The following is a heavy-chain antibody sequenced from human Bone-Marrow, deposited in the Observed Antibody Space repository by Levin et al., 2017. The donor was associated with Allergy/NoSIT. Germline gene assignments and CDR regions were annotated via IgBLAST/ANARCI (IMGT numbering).Heavy chain of an antibody. CDR3: ARGGRGSGWTRADY. CDR2: INSDGSST. V-gene: IGHV3-74*01. CDR1: GFTFSSYW. J-gene: IGHJ4*02. Sequence: GGSLRLSCAASGFTFSSYWMHWVRQAPGKGLVWVSRINSDGSSTSYADSVKGRFTISRDNAKNTLYLQMNSLRAEDTAVYYCARGGRGSGWTRADYWGQGTLVTVSS. D-gene: IGHD6-19*01.